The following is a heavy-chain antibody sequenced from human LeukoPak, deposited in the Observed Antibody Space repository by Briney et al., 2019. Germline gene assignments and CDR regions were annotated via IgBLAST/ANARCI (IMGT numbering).Heavy chain of an antibody. J-gene: IGHJ4*02. CDR1: GFTVSGNY. Sequence: PGGSLRLSCAVSGFTVSGNYMSWVRQAPGKGLQWVATIKQDGSEKYYVDSVKGRFTISRDNPKNSLYLQMNSLRAEDTAVYYCARDGAVTNGRYFDYWGQGTLVTVSS. CDR2: IKQDGSEK. CDR3: ARDGAVTNGRYFDY. V-gene: IGHV3-7*01. D-gene: IGHD4-17*01.